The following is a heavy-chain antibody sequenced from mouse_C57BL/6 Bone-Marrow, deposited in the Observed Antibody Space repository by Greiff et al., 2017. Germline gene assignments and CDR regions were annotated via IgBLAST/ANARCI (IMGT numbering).Heavy chain of an antibody. J-gene: IGHJ3*01. D-gene: IGHD2-5*01. Sequence: QVQLQQPGAELVMPGASVKLSCKASGYTFTSYWMHWVKQRPGQGLEWIGEIDPSDSYTNYNQKFKGKSTVTVDKSSSTAYMQLSSLTSEDSAVYYCARGGAYYSNYRFAYWGQGTVVSV. CDR2: IDPSDSYT. V-gene: IGHV1-69*01. CDR3: ARGGAYYSNYRFAY. CDR1: GYTFTSYW.